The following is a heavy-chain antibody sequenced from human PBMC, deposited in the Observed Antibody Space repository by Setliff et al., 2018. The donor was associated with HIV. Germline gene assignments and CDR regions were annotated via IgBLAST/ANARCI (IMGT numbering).Heavy chain of an antibody. D-gene: IGHD3-10*01. CDR3: ARDSVVRGVMVGMDV. CDR2: IYYSGST. Sequence: KASETLSLTCTVSGGSISSYYWSWIRQPPGKGLEWIGYIYYSGSTNYNPSLKSRVTISVDTSKNQFSLKLSSVTAADTAVYYCARDSVVRGVMVGMDVWGKGTTVTVSS. CDR1: GGSISSYY. J-gene: IGHJ6*03. V-gene: IGHV4-59*01.